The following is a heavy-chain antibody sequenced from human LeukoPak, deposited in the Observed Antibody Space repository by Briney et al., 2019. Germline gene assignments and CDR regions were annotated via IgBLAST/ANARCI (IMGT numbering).Heavy chain of an antibody. V-gene: IGHV4-34*01. Sequence: SETLSLTCAVYVGSFSGYYWSWVRQPPGKGLEWIGEINHSGSTNYNSFLKSRVTISVDTSKNQFSLKLTSVTAADTAVYYCARGAPWGSIYNYYVMDVWDKGTTVTVSS. CDR3: ARGAPWGSIYNYYVMDV. D-gene: IGHD3-16*01. CDR2: INHSGST. J-gene: IGHJ6*04. CDR1: VGSFSGYY.